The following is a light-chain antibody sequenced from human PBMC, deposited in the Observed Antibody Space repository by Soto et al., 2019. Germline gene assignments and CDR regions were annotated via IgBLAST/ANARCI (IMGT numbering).Light chain of an antibody. CDR2: AAS. J-gene: IGKJ1*01. Sequence: DIQMTQSPSTLSGSVGDRVTITCWASQTISSWLAWYQQKPGKAPKLLIYAASSLQSGVPSRFSGSGSGTDFTLTISSLQPEDFATYYCQQSYSTPPWTFGQGTKVDIK. CDR3: QQSYSTPPWT. CDR1: QTISSW. V-gene: IGKV1-39*01.